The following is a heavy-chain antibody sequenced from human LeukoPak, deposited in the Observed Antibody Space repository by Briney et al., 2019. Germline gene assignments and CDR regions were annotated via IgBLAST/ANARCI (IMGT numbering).Heavy chain of an antibody. CDR2: IYYSGST. CDR3: ARDQEDRYSGSYSRWYGMDV. V-gene: IGHV4-59*01. J-gene: IGHJ6*02. CDR1: GGSISSYY. D-gene: IGHD1-26*01. Sequence: PSETLSLTCTVSGGSISSYYWSWIRQPPGKGLEWIGYIYYSGSTNYNPSLKSRVTISVDTSKNQFSLKLSSVTAADTAVYYCARDQEDRYSGSYSRWYGMDVWGQGTTVTVSS.